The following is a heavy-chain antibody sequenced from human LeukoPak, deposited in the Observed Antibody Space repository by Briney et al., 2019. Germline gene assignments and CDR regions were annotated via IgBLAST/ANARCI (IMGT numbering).Heavy chain of an antibody. CDR2: IRNDGSNE. V-gene: IGHV3-30*02. D-gene: IGHD1-26*01. J-gene: IGHJ4*02. CDR1: GFTFSSYG. Sequence: GGSLRLSCAASGFTFSSYGMHWVRQAPGKGLEWVAFIRNDGSNEYYADSVKGRFAISRDNSQNTLHLQMNSLRAEDTAVYYCARAQHRGWGFDYWGQGTLVTVSS. CDR3: ARAQHRGWGFDY.